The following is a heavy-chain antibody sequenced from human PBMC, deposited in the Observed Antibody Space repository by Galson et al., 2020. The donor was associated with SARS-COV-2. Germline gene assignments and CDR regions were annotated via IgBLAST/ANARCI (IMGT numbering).Heavy chain of an antibody. V-gene: IGHV3-33*06. D-gene: IGHD3-10*01. CDR1: GFTFSSYG. J-gene: IGHJ4*02. CDR2: IWYDGSNK. Sequence: GGSLRLSCAASGFTFSSYGMHWVRQAPGKGLEWVAVIWYDGSNKYYADSVKGRFTISRDNSKNTLYLQMNSLRAEDTAVYYCAKDIRFGELPSVDYWGQGTLVTVSS. CDR3: AKDIRFGELPSVDY.